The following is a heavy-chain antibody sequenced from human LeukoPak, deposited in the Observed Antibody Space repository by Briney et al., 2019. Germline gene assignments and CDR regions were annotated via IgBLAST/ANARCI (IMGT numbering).Heavy chain of an antibody. CDR2: ICCSGGST. V-gene: IGHV3-23*01. D-gene: IGHD3-10*01. CDR3: AKDLITMVRGVIITETGFDY. Sequence: GGSLRLSCAASGFTFSSYAMSWVREAPGKGLEWVSAICCSGGSTYYADSVKGRFTISRDNSKNTLYLQMNSLRAEDTAVYYCAKDLITMVRGVIITETGFDYWGQGTLVTVSS. CDR1: GFTFSSYA. J-gene: IGHJ4*02.